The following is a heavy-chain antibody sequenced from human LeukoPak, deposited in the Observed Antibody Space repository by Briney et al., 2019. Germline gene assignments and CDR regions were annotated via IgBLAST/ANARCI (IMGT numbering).Heavy chain of an antibody. D-gene: IGHD2-2*01. CDR2: ISYEGRTM. CDR3: AKEGTAQISTWYDN. Sequence: GGSLRLSCAGAGFXFSNYGMHWVRQAPGKGLEWLAVISYEGRTMYYADSVKGRFTISRDNSRNTLFLQMNSLSPDDTAVYYCAKEGTAQISTWYDNWGQGTLVTVSS. J-gene: IGHJ4*02. CDR1: GFXFSNYG. V-gene: IGHV3-30*18.